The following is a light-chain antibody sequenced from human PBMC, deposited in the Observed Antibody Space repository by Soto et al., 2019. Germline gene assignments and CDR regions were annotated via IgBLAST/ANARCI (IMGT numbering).Light chain of an antibody. CDR2: GAS. V-gene: IGKV3-20*01. Sequence: VLTQSPGTLSVSPGERVTVTCGASQSVTGNYLAWYQQKPGQAPRLLIYGASYRATGIPDRFSGSGSGTDFSLTISRLEPEDFAVYCCQQYGSTPPTFGQGTKVAMK. J-gene: IGKJ1*01. CDR3: QQYGSTPPT. CDR1: QSVTGNY.